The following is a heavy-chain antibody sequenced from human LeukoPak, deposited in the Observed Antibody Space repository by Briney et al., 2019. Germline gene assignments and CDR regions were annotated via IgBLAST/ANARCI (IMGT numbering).Heavy chain of an antibody. CDR3: ARDEGSGWNDAFGI. V-gene: IGHV1-18*01. CDR2: ISAYNGNT. D-gene: IGHD6-19*01. CDR1: GYTFTSYG. J-gene: IGHJ3*02. Sequence: ASVKVSCKASGYTFTSYGISWVRQAPGQGLEWMGWISAYNGNTNYAQKLQGRVTMTTDTSTSTAYMELRSLRSDDTAVYYCARDEGSGWNDAFGIWGQGTMVTVSS.